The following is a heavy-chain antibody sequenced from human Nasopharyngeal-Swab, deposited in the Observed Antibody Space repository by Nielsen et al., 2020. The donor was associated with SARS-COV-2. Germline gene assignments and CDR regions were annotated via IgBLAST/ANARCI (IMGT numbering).Heavy chain of an antibody. CDR2: ISSSSSYI. J-gene: IGHJ6*02. CDR3: ARDYGDYYYYGMDV. V-gene: IGHV3-21*01. Sequence: GESLKISCAASGFTFSSYSMNWVRQAPGKGLEWVSSISSSSSYIYYADSVKGRFTISRDNAKNSLHLQMNSLRAEDTAVYYCARDYGDYYYYGMDVWGQGTTVTVSS. CDR1: GFTFSSYS. D-gene: IGHD4-17*01.